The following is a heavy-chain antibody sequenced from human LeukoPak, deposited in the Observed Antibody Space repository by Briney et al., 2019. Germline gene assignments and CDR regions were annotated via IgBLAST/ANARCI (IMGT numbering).Heavy chain of an antibody. Sequence: SETLSLTCTVSGDSISTGGYYWTWIRQHPGKGLEWIGYIYHSGSTYYNPSLKSRVTISVDRSKNQFSLKLSSVTAADTAVYYCARVRGYDILARDYWGQGTLVTVSS. J-gene: IGHJ4*02. CDR3: ARVRGYDILARDY. CDR2: IYHSGST. V-gene: IGHV4-30-2*01. CDR1: GDSISTGGYY. D-gene: IGHD3-9*01.